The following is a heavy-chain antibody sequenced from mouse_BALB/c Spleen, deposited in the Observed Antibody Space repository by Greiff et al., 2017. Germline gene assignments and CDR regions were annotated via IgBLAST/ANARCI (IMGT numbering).Heavy chain of an antibody. CDR3: ARPGSSHYAVDY. CDR2: IYPGDGDT. D-gene: IGHD1-1*01. V-gene: IGHV1-80*01. CDR1: GYAFSSYW. Sequence: QVQLQQSGAELVRPGSSVKISCKASGYAFSSYWMNWVKQRPGQGLEWIGQIYPGDGDTNYNGKFKGKATLTADKSSSTASMQLSSLTSEDSAVSYCARPGSSHYAVDYWGQGTSVTVSA. J-gene: IGHJ4*01.